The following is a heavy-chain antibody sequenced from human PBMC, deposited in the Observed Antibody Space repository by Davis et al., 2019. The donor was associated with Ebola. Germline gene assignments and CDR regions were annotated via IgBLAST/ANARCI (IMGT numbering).Heavy chain of an antibody. CDR3: VTYGADHLFNN. J-gene: IGHJ4*02. V-gene: IGHV4-34*10. CDR2: INHSGGT. D-gene: IGHD4/OR15-4a*01. Sequence: ESLKISCAASEFTFSSYGMTWIRLPPGKGLEWIGEINHSGGTNYNPSLESRLTMSVDTSKNHFSLKLSSVTAADTAVYYCVTYGADHLFNNWGQGTLVTVSS. CDR1: EFTFSSYG.